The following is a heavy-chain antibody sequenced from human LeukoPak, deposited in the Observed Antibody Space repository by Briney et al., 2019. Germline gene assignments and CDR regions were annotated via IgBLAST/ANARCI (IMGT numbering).Heavy chain of an antibody. CDR1: GFTFDDYA. CDR3: ARRYCSSTSCFLSMDV. D-gene: IGHD2-2*01. V-gene: IGHV3-9*01. Sequence: GRSLRLSCAASGFTFDDYAMHWVRQAPGKGLEWVSGISWNSGSIGYADSVKGRFTISRDNAKNSLYLQMNSLRAEDTAVYYCARRYCSSTSCFLSMDVWGQGTTVTVSS. CDR2: ISWNSGSI. J-gene: IGHJ6*02.